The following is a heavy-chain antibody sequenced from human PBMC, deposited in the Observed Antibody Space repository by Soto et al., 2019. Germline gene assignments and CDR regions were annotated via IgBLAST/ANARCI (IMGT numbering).Heavy chain of an antibody. V-gene: IGHV4-59*08. J-gene: IGHJ4*02. Sequence: QVQLQESGPGLVKPSETLSLTCTVSGGSISSYYWNWIRQPPGKGLEWIGYIYYSDSTNYNPSLKNRVTISVDTSKNQFSLKLTSVTAADTAIYYCARAYYDTTGYHLGDWGQGTLVTVSS. CDR1: GGSISSYY. CDR3: ARAYYDTTGYHLGD. D-gene: IGHD3-22*01. CDR2: IYYSDST.